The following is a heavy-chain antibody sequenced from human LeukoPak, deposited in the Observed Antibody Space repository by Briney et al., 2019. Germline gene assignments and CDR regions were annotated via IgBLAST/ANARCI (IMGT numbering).Heavy chain of an antibody. CDR3: ARDSVGATGQFDY. Sequence: SVKVSCKASGGSFGSYAISWVRQAPGQGLEWVGRIIPILSIVDYAQKFQGRVTITADKSTSTASMEVHSLRSEDTAVYYCARDSVGATGQFDYWGQGTLVTVSS. CDR1: GGSFGSYA. V-gene: IGHV1-69*04. CDR2: IIPILSIV. D-gene: IGHD1-26*01. J-gene: IGHJ4*02.